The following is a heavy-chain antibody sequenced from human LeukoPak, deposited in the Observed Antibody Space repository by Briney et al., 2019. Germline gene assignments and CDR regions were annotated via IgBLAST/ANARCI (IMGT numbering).Heavy chain of an antibody. CDR2: ISGSGGST. CDR3: AKELHSGVTGTNFDY. Sequence: GGSLRLSCAASGFTFNTFGMNWVRQAPGKGLEWVSTISGSGGSTIYADSVKGRFTISRDNSKNALYLQMNSLRVEDTAVYYCAKELHSGVTGTNFDYWGQGTLVTVSS. J-gene: IGHJ4*02. V-gene: IGHV3-23*01. CDR1: GFTFNTFG. D-gene: IGHD1-20*01.